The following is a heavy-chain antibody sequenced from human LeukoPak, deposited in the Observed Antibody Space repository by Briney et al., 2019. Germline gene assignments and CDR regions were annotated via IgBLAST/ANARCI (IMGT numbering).Heavy chain of an antibody. D-gene: IGHD2-8*02. CDR1: GYTIIDYY. V-gene: IGHV1-2*02. CDR3: ANLLAAASSYYYYMDV. Sequence: ASVKVSCKASGYTIIDYYLHWVRQAPGQGLEWMGWIIPNTGGTNYAQKFQGRVTLTRDTSISTAYMELNGLTSDDTAVYYCANLLAAASSYYYYMDVWGRGTTVAVSS. J-gene: IGHJ6*03. CDR2: IIPNTGGT.